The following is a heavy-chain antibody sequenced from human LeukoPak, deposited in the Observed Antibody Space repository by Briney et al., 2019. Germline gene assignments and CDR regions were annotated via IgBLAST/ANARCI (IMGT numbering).Heavy chain of an antibody. J-gene: IGHJ6*03. CDR1: GFTFSDYY. Sequence: PGGSLRLSCVASGFTFSDYYMSWIRQAPGKGLEWVSYISTSGTTIYYADSMKGRFTISRDNAKNSLYLQMNSLRVEDTAVYYCARGPQRLYYYYYYMDVWGKGTTVTVSS. D-gene: IGHD3-10*01. CDR2: ISTSGTTI. V-gene: IGHV3-11*04. CDR3: ARGPQRLYYYYYYMDV.